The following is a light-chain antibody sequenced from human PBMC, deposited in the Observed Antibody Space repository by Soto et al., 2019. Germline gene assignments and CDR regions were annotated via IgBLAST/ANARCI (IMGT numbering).Light chain of an antibody. Sequence: QSVLTQPPSASGTPRQRVTISCYGTSSSIDSHYVYWYQQLPGTAPRLLIYRNNQRTSGVPDRFSDSKSGTSASLASSALRSEDEADYYCTVWDDSLMGRLFGVGTKLTVL. V-gene: IGLV1-47*01. CDR2: RNN. J-gene: IGLJ2*01. CDR1: SSSIDSHY. CDR3: TVWDDSLMGRL.